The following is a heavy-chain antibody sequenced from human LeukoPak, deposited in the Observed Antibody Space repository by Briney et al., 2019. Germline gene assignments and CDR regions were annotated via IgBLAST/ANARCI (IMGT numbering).Heavy chain of an antibody. D-gene: IGHD5-24*01. V-gene: IGHV4-59*01. CDR3: ARPRDGYTGPFDY. CDR1: GGSISSYY. Sequence: SETLSLTCTVSGGSISSYYWSWIRQPPGKGLEWIGYIYYSGSTNYNPSLKSRVTISVDTSKNQFSLKLSSVTAADTAVYYCARPRDGYTGPFDYWGQGTLVTVSS. J-gene: IGHJ4*02. CDR2: IYYSGST.